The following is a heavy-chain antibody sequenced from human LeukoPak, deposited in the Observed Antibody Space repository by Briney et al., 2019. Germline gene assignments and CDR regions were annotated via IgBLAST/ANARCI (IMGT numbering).Heavy chain of an antibody. V-gene: IGHV3-7*01. CDR1: GFTFSSYS. Sequence: AGGSLRLSCAASGFTFSSYSMNWVRQAPERGLEWVANIKSDGSQKDYVDSVKGRFTVSRDNAKNSVYLEMNSLRVEDTGIYYCARFTRSASYEVYWGQGTLVTVSS. J-gene: IGHJ4*02. CDR3: ARFTRSASYEVY. CDR2: IKSDGSQK. D-gene: IGHD3-10*01.